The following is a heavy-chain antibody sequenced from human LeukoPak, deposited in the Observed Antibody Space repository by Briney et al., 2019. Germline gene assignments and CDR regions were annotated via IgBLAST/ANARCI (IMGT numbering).Heavy chain of an antibody. Sequence: SETLSLTCTVSGDSISSYYWSWIRQPPGKGLEWIGYIYYSGSTNYNPSLKSRVTISVDTSKNQFSLKLSSVTAADTAVYYCARFYGSGWGEYYYYGMDVWGQGTTVTVSS. D-gene: IGHD3-10*01. J-gene: IGHJ6*02. CDR2: IYYSGST. CDR3: ARFYGSGWGEYYYYGMDV. CDR1: GDSISSYY. V-gene: IGHV4-59*08.